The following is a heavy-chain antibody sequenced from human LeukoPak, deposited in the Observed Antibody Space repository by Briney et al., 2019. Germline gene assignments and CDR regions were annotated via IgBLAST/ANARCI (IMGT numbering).Heavy chain of an antibody. V-gene: IGHV3-49*03. J-gene: IGHJ4*02. Sequence: GGSLRLSCTASGFTFGDYAMSWFRQAPGKGLEWVGFIRSKAYGGTTEYAASVKGRFTISRDDSKRIAYLQMNSLKTEDTAVYYCTTQHGGATDDYWGQGTLVTVSS. CDR1: GFTFGDYA. D-gene: IGHD1-26*01. CDR2: IRSKAYGGTT. CDR3: TTQHGGATDDY.